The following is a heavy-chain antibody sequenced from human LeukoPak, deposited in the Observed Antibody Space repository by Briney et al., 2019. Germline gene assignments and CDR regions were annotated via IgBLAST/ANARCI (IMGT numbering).Heavy chain of an antibody. V-gene: IGHV4-39*07. CDR2: MYYSGST. CDR3: ARDLEGHSSGYSNWFDP. CDR1: GGSISSSSYY. Sequence: SETLSLTCSVSGGSISSSSYYWGWIRQPPGKGLEWIGNMYYSGSTYYNPSLKSRVTMSVDTSKNQFSLKLSSVTAADTAVYYCARDLEGHSSGYSNWFDPWGQGTLVTVSS. J-gene: IGHJ5*02. D-gene: IGHD3-22*01.